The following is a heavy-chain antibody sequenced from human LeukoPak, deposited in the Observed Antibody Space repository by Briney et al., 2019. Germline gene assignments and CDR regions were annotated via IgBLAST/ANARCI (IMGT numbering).Heavy chain of an antibody. D-gene: IGHD6-13*01. Sequence: PSGTLSLTCTVSGXSISSYYWNWIRRPAGKGLEWIGRIYTSGSTNYNPSLKSRVTMSVDTSKNQFSLKLSSVTAADTAVYYCARESSSWPRHFDYWGQGTLVTVSS. CDR3: ARESSSWPRHFDY. J-gene: IGHJ4*02. CDR1: GXSISSYY. CDR2: IYTSGST. V-gene: IGHV4-4*07.